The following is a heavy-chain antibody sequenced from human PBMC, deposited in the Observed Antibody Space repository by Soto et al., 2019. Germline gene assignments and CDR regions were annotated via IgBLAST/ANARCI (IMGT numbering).Heavy chain of an antibody. CDR1: GFTFSSYA. CDR3: AKSFRVPYYFDY. J-gene: IGHJ4*02. V-gene: IGHV3-23*01. CDR2: ISGSGGST. Sequence: GGSLRLSCAASGFTFSSYAMSWVRQAPGKGLEWVSAISGSGGSTYYADSVKGRFTVSRDNSKNTLYLQMNSLRAEDTAVYYCAKSFRVPYYFDYWGQGTLVTVSS.